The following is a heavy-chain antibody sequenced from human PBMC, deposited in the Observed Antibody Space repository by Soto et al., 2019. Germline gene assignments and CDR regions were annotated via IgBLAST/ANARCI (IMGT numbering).Heavy chain of an antibody. Sequence: EVQLLESGGGLVQPGGSLRLSCAASGFTFSSFAMNWVRQAPGKGLEWVSTISGSGDTPYYAGSVKGRFTISRGNSKNTVYRQMNSLRAEDTAVYYCAKKVMGDYGPWFDPWGQGTLVTVSS. D-gene: IGHD3-10*01. J-gene: IGHJ5*02. V-gene: IGHV3-23*01. CDR3: AKKVMGDYGPWFDP. CDR2: ISGSGDTP. CDR1: GFTFSSFA.